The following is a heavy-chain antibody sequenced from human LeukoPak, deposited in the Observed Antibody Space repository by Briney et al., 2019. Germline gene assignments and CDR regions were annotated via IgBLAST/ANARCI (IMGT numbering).Heavy chain of an antibody. J-gene: IGHJ4*02. CDR2: INPNSDYT. D-gene: IGHD2-21*01. CDR1: GHTFTGYY. CDR3: AVAPGDY. Sequence: ASVKVSCKASGHTFTGYYIHWVRQAPGQGLEWMGWINPNSDYTFYAQKFQGRVTLTRDTSISTVYTELTTLTSDDTALYYCAVAPGDYWGQGTLVSVSA. V-gene: IGHV1-2*02.